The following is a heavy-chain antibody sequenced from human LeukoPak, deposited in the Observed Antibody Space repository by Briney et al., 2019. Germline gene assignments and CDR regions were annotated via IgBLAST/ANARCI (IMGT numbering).Heavy chain of an antibody. CDR3: ARDGTRAYNWFDP. D-gene: IGHD1-26*01. V-gene: IGHV1-18*01. CDR1: GYTFTSYG. J-gene: IGHJ5*02. CDR2: ISAYNGNT. Sequence: ASVKVSCKASGYTFTSYGISWVRQAPGQGLKWMGWISAYNGNTNQAQKFQGRVTMTTDTSTSTAYMELRSLRSDDTAAYYCARDGTRAYNWFDPWGQGTLVTVSS.